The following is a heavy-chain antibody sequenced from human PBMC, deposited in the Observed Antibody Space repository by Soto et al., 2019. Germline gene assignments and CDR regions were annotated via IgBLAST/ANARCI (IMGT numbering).Heavy chain of an antibody. CDR3: TTDAPLVLWFGELVDAFDI. J-gene: IGHJ3*02. CDR2: IKSKTDGGTT. CDR1: GFTFSNAW. D-gene: IGHD3-10*01. V-gene: IGHV3-15*01. Sequence: GGSLRLSCAASGFTFSNAWMSWVRQAPGKGLEWVGRIKSKTDGGTTDYAAPVKGRFTISRDDSKNTLYLQMNSLKTEDTAVYYCTTDAPLVLWFGELVDAFDIWGQGTMVTVSS.